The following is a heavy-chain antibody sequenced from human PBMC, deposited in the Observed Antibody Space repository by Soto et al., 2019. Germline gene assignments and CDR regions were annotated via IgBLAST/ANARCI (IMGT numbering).Heavy chain of an antibody. J-gene: IGHJ3*02. Sequence: QVQLQESGPGLVKPSQTLSLTCTVSGGSISSGAYYWSWIRQHPGKGLEWIAYIYYSGSAYYNPSPKLRVTISVDTSKNQFSLTRSSVTAADAAVYYCARMTCGGDCYSYAAFDIWGPGTMATVSS. CDR3: ARMTCGGDCYSYAAFDI. V-gene: IGHV4-31*03. D-gene: IGHD2-21*02. CDR1: GGSISSGAYY. CDR2: IYYSGSA.